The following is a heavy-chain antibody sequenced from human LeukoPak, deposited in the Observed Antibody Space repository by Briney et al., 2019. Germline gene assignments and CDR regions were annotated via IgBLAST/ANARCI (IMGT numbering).Heavy chain of an antibody. Sequence: PGGSLRLSCAASGFTFSSYWMSWVRQAPGKGLEWVANIKQDGSEKYYVDSVKGRFTISRDNAKNSLYLQMNSLRAEDTAVYYCAREPGRVLVYYYYYYMDVWGKGTTVTVSS. CDR1: GFTFSSYW. CDR2: IKQDGSEK. CDR3: AREPGRVLVYYYYYYMDV. V-gene: IGHV3-7*01. J-gene: IGHJ6*03. D-gene: IGHD3-16*01.